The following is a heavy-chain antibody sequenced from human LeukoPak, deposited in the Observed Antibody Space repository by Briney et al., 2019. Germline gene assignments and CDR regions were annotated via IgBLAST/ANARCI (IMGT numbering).Heavy chain of an antibody. J-gene: IGHJ4*02. CDR3: ARGRVSADY. CDR1: GGSFSSGGYC. Sequence: SETLSLTCTVSGGSFSSGGYCWSWIRQHPGKGLEWIGYIDYSGSTYYNPSLKSRVTISVDTSKNQFSLKLSSVTAADTAVYYCARGRVSADYWGQGTLVTVSS. D-gene: IGHD1-26*01. CDR2: IDYSGST. V-gene: IGHV4-31*03.